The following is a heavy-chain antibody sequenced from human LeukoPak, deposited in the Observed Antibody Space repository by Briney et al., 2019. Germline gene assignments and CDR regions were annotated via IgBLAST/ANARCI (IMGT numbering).Heavy chain of an antibody. CDR2: ISWNSGSI. Sequence: GGSLRLSCAASGFTFDDYAMHWVRQAPGKGLEWVAGISWNSGSIGYADSVKGRFTISRDNAKNSLYLQMNSLRAEDMALYYCAKDVGGELLGYFDYWGQGTLVTVSS. J-gene: IGHJ4*02. CDR1: GFTFDDYA. V-gene: IGHV3-9*03. D-gene: IGHD1-26*01. CDR3: AKDVGGELLGYFDY.